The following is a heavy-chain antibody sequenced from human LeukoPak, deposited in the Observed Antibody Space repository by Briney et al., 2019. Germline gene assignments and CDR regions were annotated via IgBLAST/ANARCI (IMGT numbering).Heavy chain of an antibody. CDR1: GFTFSGSA. V-gene: IGHV3-73*01. Sequence: GGSLRLSCAASGFTFSGSAMHWVRQASGKGLEWVGRIRSKANSYATAYAASVKGRFTISRDDSKNTAYLQMNSLKTEDTAVYYCTRLGDDYVWGSYRRYYFYGMDVWGQGTTVTVSS. CDR3: TRLGDDYVWGSYRRYYFYGMDV. J-gene: IGHJ6*02. CDR2: IRSKANSYAT. D-gene: IGHD3-16*02.